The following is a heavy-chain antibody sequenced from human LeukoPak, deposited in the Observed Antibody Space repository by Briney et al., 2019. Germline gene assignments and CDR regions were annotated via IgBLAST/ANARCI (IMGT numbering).Heavy chain of an antibody. CDR1: GFTFSSYE. CDR2: ISGSSSTI. J-gene: IGHJ4*02. V-gene: IGHV3-48*03. CDR3: ARYAFIGGFDY. Sequence: GGSLRLSCAASGFTFSSYEMNWVRQAPGKGLEWVSYISGSSSTIYYADSVKGRFTISRDNAKNSLYLQMNSLRAEDTAVYYCARYAFIGGFDYWGQGTLVTVSS. D-gene: IGHD3-16*01.